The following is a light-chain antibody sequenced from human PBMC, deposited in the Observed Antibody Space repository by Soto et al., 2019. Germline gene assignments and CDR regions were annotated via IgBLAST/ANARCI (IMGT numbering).Light chain of an antibody. J-gene: IGKJ1*01. CDR3: QQYGSSPWT. V-gene: IGKV3-20*01. CDR1: QSVSSSY. Sequence: EIVVTQSPGTLSLSPGERATISCRASQSVSSSYLAWYQQKPGQAPRLLIYGASSRATGIPDRFSGSGSGTDFTLTISRLEPEDFAVYYCQQYGSSPWTFGQGTKV. CDR2: GAS.